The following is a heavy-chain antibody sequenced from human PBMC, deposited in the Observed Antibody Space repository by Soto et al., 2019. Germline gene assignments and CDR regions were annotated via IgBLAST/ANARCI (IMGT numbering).Heavy chain of an antibody. D-gene: IGHD2-2*02. CDR3: ARTIVVVPAAIHAYYYGMDV. CDR1: GFTFSSYA. Sequence: PGGSLRLSCAASGFTFSSYAMSWVRQAPGKGLEWVSAISGSGGSTYYADSVKGRFTISRDNSKNTLYLQMNSLRAEDTAVYYCARTIVVVPAAIHAYYYGMDVWGQGTTVTVSS. V-gene: IGHV3-23*01. CDR2: ISGSGGST. J-gene: IGHJ6*02.